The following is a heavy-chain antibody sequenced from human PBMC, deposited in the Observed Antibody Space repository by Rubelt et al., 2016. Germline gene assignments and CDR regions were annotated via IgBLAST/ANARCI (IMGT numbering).Heavy chain of an antibody. J-gene: IGHJ4*02. V-gene: IGHV1-8*01. CDR1: GYTFTNYD. CDR2: TNPKSGNT. Sequence: QVQLVQSGAEVKKPGASVKVSCKTSGYTFTNYDINWVRQATGQGLEWMGWTNPKSGNTGYAQKFQGRLTMSRDAATRTAYNGRGNLGSDVTAVYCCVRVKGAHDYGGQGTLVTVSS. CDR3: VRVKGAHDY.